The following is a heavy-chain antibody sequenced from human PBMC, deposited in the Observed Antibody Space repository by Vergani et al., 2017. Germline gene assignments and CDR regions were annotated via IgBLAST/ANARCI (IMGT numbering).Heavy chain of an antibody. D-gene: IGHD6-6*01. CDR3: AGGHPGYSSSAREGPCEGDY. CDR1: GYTFTSYD. V-gene: IGHV1-8*01. J-gene: IGHJ4*02. Sequence: QVQLVQSGAEVKKPGASVKVSCKASGYTFTSYDINWVRQATGQGLEWMGWMNPNSGNTGYAQKFQGRVTMTRNTSISTAYMELSSPRSEDTAGYYCAGGHPGYSSSAREGPCEGDYWGQGTLVTVSS. CDR2: MNPNSGNT.